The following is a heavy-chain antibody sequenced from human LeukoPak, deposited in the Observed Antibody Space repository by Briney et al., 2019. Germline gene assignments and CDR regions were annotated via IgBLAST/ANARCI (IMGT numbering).Heavy chain of an antibody. Sequence: GGSLRLSCAASGFTFSDYYMSWIRQAPGKGLEWVSYISSSGSTIYYADSVKGRFTISRDNSKNTLYLQMNSLRAEDTAVYYCARVVESSWYQDYWGQGTLVTVSS. CDR3: ARVVESSWYQDY. CDR2: ISSSGSTI. V-gene: IGHV3-11*01. CDR1: GFTFSDYY. J-gene: IGHJ4*02. D-gene: IGHD6-13*01.